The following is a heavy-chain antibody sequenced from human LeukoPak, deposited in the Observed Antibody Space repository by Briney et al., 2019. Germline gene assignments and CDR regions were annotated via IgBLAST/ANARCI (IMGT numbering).Heavy chain of an antibody. J-gene: IGHJ6*02. CDR2: ISFDGSDA. CDR1: GFTFSGFW. CDR3: ARGMSGYYGMDV. V-gene: IGHV3-74*01. Sequence: GGSLRLSCAASGFTFSGFWMHWVRQAPGKGLVWVSCISFDGSDATYADSVKGRFTISRDNAKNTLHLQMDSLTVEDTAVYYCARGMSGYYGMDVWGQGTTVTVSS.